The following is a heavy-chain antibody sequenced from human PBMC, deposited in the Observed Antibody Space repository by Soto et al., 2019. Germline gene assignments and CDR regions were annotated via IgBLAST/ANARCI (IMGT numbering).Heavy chain of an antibody. CDR3: ARDLDYYGSGSYSRIPFDP. V-gene: IGHV3-30-3*01. J-gene: IGHJ5*02. Sequence: QVQLVESGGGVVQPGRSLRLSCAASGFTFSSYAMRWVRQAPGKGLEWVAVISYDGSNKYYADSVKGRFTISRDNSKNTLYLQMNSLRAEDTAVYYCARDLDYYGSGSYSRIPFDPWGQGTLVTVSS. CDR1: GFTFSSYA. D-gene: IGHD3-10*01. CDR2: ISYDGSNK.